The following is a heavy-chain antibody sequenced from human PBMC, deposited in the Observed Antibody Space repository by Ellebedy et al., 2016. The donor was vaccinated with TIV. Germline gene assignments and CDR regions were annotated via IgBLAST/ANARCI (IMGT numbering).Heavy chain of an antibody. V-gene: IGHV1-8*01. D-gene: IGHD6-13*01. CDR1: GYTFTSYD. CDR3: SRATIAAAASDY. J-gene: IGHJ4*02. CDR2: MNPNSGNT. Sequence: ASVKVSCKASGYTFTSYDLNWVRQATGQGLEWMGWMNPNSGNTGYAQKFQVRVTMTRNTSISTAYMELRSLRSEDTAVYYCSRATIAAAASDYWGQGTLVTVSS.